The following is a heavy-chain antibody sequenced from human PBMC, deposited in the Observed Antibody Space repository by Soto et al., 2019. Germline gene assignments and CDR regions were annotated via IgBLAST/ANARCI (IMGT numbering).Heavy chain of an antibody. D-gene: IGHD6-19*01. V-gene: IGHV3-53*04. Sequence: EVQLVESGGGLVQPGGSLRLSCAASGFTVSSNYMSWVRQAPGKGLEWVSVIYSGGSTYYADSVKGRFTISRHNSKNTLYLQMNSLRAEDTAVYYCARTNPSYSSGPNWFDPWGQGTLVTVSS. CDR2: IYSGGST. J-gene: IGHJ5*02. CDR1: GFTVSSNY. CDR3: ARTNPSYSSGPNWFDP.